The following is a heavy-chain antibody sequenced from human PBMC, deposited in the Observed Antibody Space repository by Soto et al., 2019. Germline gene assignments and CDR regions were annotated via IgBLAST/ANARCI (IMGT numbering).Heavy chain of an antibody. CDR3: AREEGVYYYGSGRPFDY. CDR1: GFTFSSYW. Sequence: EVQLVESGGGLVQPGGSLRLSCAASGFTFSSYWMSWVRQAPGKGLEWVANIKQDGSEKYYVDSVKGRFTISRDNAKNSLYLQMNSLRAEDTAVYYCAREEGVYYYGSGRPFDYWGQGTLVTVSS. V-gene: IGHV3-7*01. J-gene: IGHJ4*02. D-gene: IGHD3-10*01. CDR2: IKQDGSEK.